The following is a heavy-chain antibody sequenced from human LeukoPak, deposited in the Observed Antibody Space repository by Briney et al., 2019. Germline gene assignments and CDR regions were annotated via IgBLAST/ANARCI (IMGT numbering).Heavy chain of an antibody. CDR1: GGSFSGYY. D-gene: IGHD3-3*01. Sequence: PSETLSLTCAVYGGSFSGYYWSWIRQPPGKGLEWIGEINHSGSTNYNPSLKSRVTISVDTSKNQFSLKLSSVTAADTAVYYCARNAYYDFWSGYYSLNWFDPWRQGTLVTVSS. CDR3: ARNAYYDFWSGYYSLNWFDP. CDR2: INHSGST. J-gene: IGHJ5*02. V-gene: IGHV4-34*01.